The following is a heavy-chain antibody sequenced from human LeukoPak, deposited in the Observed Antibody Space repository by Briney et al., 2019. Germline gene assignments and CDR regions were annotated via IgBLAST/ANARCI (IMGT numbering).Heavy chain of an antibody. CDR1: GYSINSGYC. V-gene: IGHV4-38-2*02. CDR3: ARDLRQLYSSGWYVY. CDR2: IDHSGSA. Sequence: PSETLSLTCAVSGYSINSGYCWGWIRQPPGKGREWIGCIDHSGSAHYNPSLKKRVTISVDTSKNEFSLKLSSVTATDTAVYYCARDLRQLYSSGWYVYWGQGTLVTVSS. D-gene: IGHD6-19*01. J-gene: IGHJ4*02.